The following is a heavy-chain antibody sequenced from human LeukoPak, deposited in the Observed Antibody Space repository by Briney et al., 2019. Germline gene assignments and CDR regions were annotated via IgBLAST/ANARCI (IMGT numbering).Heavy chain of an antibody. J-gene: IGHJ6*02. V-gene: IGHV3-30-3*01. CDR2: ISYDGSNK. Sequence: GGSLRLSCAASGFTFSSYAMHWVRQAPGKGLEWVAVISYDGSNKYYADSVKGRFTISRDNSENTLYLQMNSLRAEDTAVYYCARDGAAGGMDVWGQGTTVTVSS. CDR3: ARDGAAGGMDV. D-gene: IGHD6-13*01. CDR1: GFTFSSYA.